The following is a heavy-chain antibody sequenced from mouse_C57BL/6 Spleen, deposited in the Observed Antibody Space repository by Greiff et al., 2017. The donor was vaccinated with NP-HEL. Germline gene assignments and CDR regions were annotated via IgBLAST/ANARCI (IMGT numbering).Heavy chain of an antibody. J-gene: IGHJ4*01. CDR3: ARVNYDYAFYAMDY. CDR1: GYTFTSYW. Sequence: QVQLQQPGAELVRPGSSVKLSCKASGYTFTSYWMHWVKQRPIQGLEWIGNIDPSDSETHYNQKFKDKATLTVDKSSSTAYMQLSSLTSEDSAVYYCARVNYDYAFYAMDYWGQGASVTVSS. V-gene: IGHV1-52*01. CDR2: IDPSDSET. D-gene: IGHD2-4*01.